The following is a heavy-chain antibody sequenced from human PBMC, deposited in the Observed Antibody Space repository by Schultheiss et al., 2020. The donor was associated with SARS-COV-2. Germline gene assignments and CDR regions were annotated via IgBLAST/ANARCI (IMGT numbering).Heavy chain of an antibody. CDR3: ARERGDYYYYGMDV. D-gene: IGHD3-10*01. CDR1: GFTFSSYG. CDR2: ISYDGSNK. V-gene: IGHV3-30*03. J-gene: IGHJ6*02. Sequence: GGSLRLSCAASGFTFSSYGMHWVRQAPGKGLEWVAVISYDGSNKYYADSVKGRFTISRDNSKNTLYLQMNSLRAEDTAVYYCARERGDYYYYGMDVWGQGTTVTVSS.